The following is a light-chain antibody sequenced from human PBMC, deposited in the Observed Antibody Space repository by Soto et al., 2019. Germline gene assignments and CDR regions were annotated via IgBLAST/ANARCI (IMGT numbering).Light chain of an antibody. CDR1: QSVSSNY. CDR2: GVS. V-gene: IGKV3-20*01. Sequence: EIVLTQSPGTLSLSLGERVTLSCTASQSVSSNYLAWYQQKAGQAPRLLIYGVSSRATGIPDRFTGSGSGRDFTLTISRLEPEDFAVYYCQQYGRSPYSFGQGTKLEIK. CDR3: QQYGRSPYS. J-gene: IGKJ2*01.